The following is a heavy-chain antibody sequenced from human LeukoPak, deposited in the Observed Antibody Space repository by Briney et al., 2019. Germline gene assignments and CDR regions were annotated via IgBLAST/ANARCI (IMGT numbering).Heavy chain of an antibody. V-gene: IGHV3-30-3*01. CDR2: ISYDGSNK. D-gene: IGHD5-18*01. CDR3: AREANSYAFDY. CDR1: GFTFSSYA. J-gene: IGHJ4*02. Sequence: GRSLRLSCAASGFTFSSYAMHWVRQAPGKGLEWVAVISYDGSNKYYADSVKGRFTISRDNSKNTLYLQMNSLRAEDTAVYYCAREANSYAFDYWGQGTLVTVSS.